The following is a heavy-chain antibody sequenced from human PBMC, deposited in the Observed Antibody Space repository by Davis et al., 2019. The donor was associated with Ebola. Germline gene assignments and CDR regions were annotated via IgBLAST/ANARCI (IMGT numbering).Heavy chain of an antibody. V-gene: IGHV5-10-1*04. Sequence: PGGSLRLSCEVSGYSFTTYWISWVRQMPGKGLEWMGKIDPRDSYTQYSPLFQGQVTISADKSISTAYLQWSSLKASDTAMYYCARPLYSSSPGSFDYWGQGTLVTVS. J-gene: IGHJ4*02. CDR2: IDPRDSYT. CDR3: ARPLYSSSPGSFDY. CDR1: GYSFTTYW. D-gene: IGHD6-13*01.